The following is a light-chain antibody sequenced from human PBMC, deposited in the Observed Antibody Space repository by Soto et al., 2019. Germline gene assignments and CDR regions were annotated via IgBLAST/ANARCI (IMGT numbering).Light chain of an antibody. Sequence: DIQMTQSPSSLSASVGDRVTITCRASQDMGNDLDWYQQEPGKAPKRLIYAASSLQSGVPSRFSGSGSGTDFTLTISSLQSEDFATYYCLQHNSYSWTFGQGTKVEIK. CDR1: QDMGND. V-gene: IGKV1-17*01. CDR3: LQHNSYSWT. J-gene: IGKJ1*01. CDR2: AAS.